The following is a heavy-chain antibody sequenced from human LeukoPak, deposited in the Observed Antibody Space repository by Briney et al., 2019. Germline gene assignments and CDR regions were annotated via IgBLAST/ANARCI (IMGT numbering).Heavy chain of an antibody. V-gene: IGHV1-18*01. J-gene: IGHJ6*02. D-gene: IGHD6-13*01. CDR2: IGAYNGNT. CDR1: GYTFTSYG. CDR3: ATHVAAAGTYYYYGMDV. Sequence: ASVKVSCKASGYTFTSYGISWVRQAPGQGLEWMGWIGAYNGNTNYAQKLQGRVTMTTDTSTSTAYMELRSLRSDDTAVYYCATHVAAAGTYYYYGMDVWGQGTTVTVSS.